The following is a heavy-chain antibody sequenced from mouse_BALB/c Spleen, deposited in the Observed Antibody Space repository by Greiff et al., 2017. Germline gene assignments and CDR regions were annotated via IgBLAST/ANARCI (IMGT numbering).Heavy chain of an antibody. CDR2: IFPGTGTT. Sequence: VQLQQSGAELVKPGASVKLSCKTSGYTFTSYWIQWVKQRPGQGLGWIGEIFPGTGTTYYNEKCKGKATLTIDTSSSTAYMQLSSLTSEDSAVYCCARSDSSGPDYWGQGTTLTVSS. V-gene: IGHV1S132*01. J-gene: IGHJ2*01. D-gene: IGHD3-2*01. CDR3: ARSDSSGPDY. CDR1: GYTFTSYW.